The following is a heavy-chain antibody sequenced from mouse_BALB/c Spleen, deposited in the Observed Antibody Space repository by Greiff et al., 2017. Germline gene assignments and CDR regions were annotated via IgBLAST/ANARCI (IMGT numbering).Heavy chain of an antibody. J-gene: IGHJ4*01. CDR1: GFNIKDYY. CDR3: NAGRQLGLRKDYYAMDY. V-gene: IGHV14-4*02. D-gene: IGHD3-2*01. CDR2: IDPENGDT. Sequence: EVQLQQSGAELVRSGASVKLSCTASGFNIKDYYMHWVKQRPEQGLEWIGWIDPENGDTEYAPKFQGKATMTADTSSNTAYLQLSSLTSEDTAVYYCNAGRQLGLRKDYYAMDYWGQGTSVTVSS.